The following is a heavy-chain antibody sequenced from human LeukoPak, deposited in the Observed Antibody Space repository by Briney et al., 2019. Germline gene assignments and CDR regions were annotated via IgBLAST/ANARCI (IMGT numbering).Heavy chain of an antibody. J-gene: IGHJ4*02. Sequence: PGGSLRLSCAASGFTFTTYAMIWVRQAPGKGLEWVSAISGSGEDTYYADSVRGQFTISRDNSENTLSLQMNRLRAEDTAVYHCARLSGTSGTSSRVLHYWGQGTLVTVSS. CDR3: ARLSGTSGTSSRVLHY. CDR1: GFTFTTYA. D-gene: IGHD1-1*01. V-gene: IGHV3-23*01. CDR2: ISGSGEDT.